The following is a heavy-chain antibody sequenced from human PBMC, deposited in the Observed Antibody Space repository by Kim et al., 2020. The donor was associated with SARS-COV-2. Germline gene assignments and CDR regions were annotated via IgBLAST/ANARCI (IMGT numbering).Heavy chain of an antibody. CDR1: GGSISSSSYY. V-gene: IGHV4-39*01. Sequence: SETLSLTCTVSGGSISSSSYYWGWIRQPPGKGLEWIGSIYYSGSTYYNPSLKSRVTISVDTSKNQFSLKLSSVTAADTAVYYCARHHVDTAMFCFDYWGQGTLVTVSS. J-gene: IGHJ4*02. CDR2: IYYSGST. CDR3: ARHHVDTAMFCFDY. D-gene: IGHD5-18*01.